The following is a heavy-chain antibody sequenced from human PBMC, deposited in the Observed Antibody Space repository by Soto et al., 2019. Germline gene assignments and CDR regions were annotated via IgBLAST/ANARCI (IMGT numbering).Heavy chain of an antibody. CDR2: IFYSGSP. D-gene: IGHD4-17*01. Sequence: QVQLQESGPGLVKPSETLSLTCTVSGDSIRSYYWSWIRQPPGKGLEWIGYIFYSGSPNYNPSLKSRVAMAIDTSNKHSSLGLTAVTAADTAVYDCAAPVTTVKRGALDIWGQGTMVTVSS. V-gene: IGHV4-59*08. J-gene: IGHJ3*02. CDR1: GDSIRSYY. CDR3: AAPVTTVKRGALDI.